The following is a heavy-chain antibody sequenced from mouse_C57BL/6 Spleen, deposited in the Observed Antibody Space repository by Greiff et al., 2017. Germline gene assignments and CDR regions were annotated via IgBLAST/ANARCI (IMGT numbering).Heavy chain of an antibody. D-gene: IGHD2-3*01. CDR1: GYTFTSYW. CDR2: IHPNSGST. V-gene: IGHV1-64*01. J-gene: IGHJ1*03. Sequence: QVQLQQPGAELVKPGASVKLSCKASGYTFTSYWMHWVKQRPGQGLVWIGMIHPNSGSTNYNEKFKSKATLTVDKSSSPAYMQLSSLTSEDSAVYYGARRYDGYCVGYFDVWGTGTTVTVSS. CDR3: ARRYDGYCVGYFDV.